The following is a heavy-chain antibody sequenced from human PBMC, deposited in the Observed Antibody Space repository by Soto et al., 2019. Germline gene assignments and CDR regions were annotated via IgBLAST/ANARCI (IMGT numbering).Heavy chain of an antibody. CDR3: ARGRYGDY. CDR2: ISAHNGNT. D-gene: IGHD1-1*01. Sequence: QVHLVQSGAEVKKPGASVKVSCKGSGYTFTTYGITWVRQAPGQGLEWMGWISAHNGNTNYAQKLQGRVTVTRDTSTSTAYMEMRSLRSDDTAVYYCARGRYGDYWGQGALVTVSS. J-gene: IGHJ4*02. V-gene: IGHV1-18*01. CDR1: GYTFTTYG.